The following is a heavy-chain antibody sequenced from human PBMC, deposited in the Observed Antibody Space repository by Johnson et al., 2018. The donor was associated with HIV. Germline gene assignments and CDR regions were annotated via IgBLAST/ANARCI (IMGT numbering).Heavy chain of an antibody. D-gene: IGHD6-6*01. J-gene: IGHJ3*02. Sequence: QVQLVESGGGLVKPGGSLRLSCAASGFTFSDYYMSWIRQAPGKGLEWISYIGSSGSPIYYADSVRGRFTISRDNAKNSLYLQMNSLRAEDTALYFCTRRDSSELGDAFDIWGQGTMVTVSS. CDR2: IGSSGSPI. V-gene: IGHV3-11*01. CDR1: GFTFSDYY. CDR3: TRRDSSELGDAFDI.